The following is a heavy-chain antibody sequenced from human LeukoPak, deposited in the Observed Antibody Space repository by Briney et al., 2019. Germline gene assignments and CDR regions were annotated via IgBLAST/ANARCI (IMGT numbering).Heavy chain of an antibody. V-gene: IGHV4-59*01. CDR2: IYYREST. CDR3: ARDRSVGVLPAPPFDF. D-gene: IGHD6-6*01. J-gene: IGHJ4*02. Sequence: PSETLSLTCTVSGGSISSYYWGWIRQPPGKGLEWIGYIYYRESTNYNPSLKSRVTISIDTSKNQFSLKLSSVTAADTAVYYCARDRSVGVLPAPPFDFWGQGTLVTVSS. CDR1: GGSISSYY.